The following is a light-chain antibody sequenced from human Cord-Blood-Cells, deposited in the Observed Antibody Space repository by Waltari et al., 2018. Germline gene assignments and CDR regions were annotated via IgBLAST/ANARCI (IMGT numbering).Light chain of an antibody. Sequence: DIQMTQSPSSLSASVGDRVTITCQASQDISNYLKWYQQKPGKAPKLLIYDASNLETGVPSRFSGSGSGTDFTFTISSLQPEVIATYYCQQYDNLPYSFGQGTKLEIK. J-gene: IGKJ2*03. CDR2: DAS. V-gene: IGKV1-33*01. CDR3: QQYDNLPYS. CDR1: QDISNY.